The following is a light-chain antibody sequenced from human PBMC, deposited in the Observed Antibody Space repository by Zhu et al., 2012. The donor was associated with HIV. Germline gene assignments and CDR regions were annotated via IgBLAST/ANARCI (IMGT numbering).Light chain of an antibody. CDR1: QNIRSN. V-gene: IGKV3-15*01. CDR2: NAF. CDR3: QQYNDWPPMYT. Sequence: IVLTQSPATLPVSPGERATLSCRASQNIRSNLAWYQQKPGQAPSLLIYNAFTRAAGIPARFSGSGSGTEFTLTISSLQSEDFAIYYCQQYNDWPPMYTFGQGTKLEIK. J-gene: IGKJ2*01.